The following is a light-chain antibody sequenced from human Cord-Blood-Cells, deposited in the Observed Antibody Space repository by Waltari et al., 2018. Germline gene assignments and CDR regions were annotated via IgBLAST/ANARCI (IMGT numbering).Light chain of an antibody. CDR1: ALAKKY. CDR2: QDS. Sequence: SYELTPPSSVSVFPGQTARITCSGAALAKKYARWFQQKQGQAPVLVIYQDSERPSGNPERFSGSSSGTTVTLTISGAQVEEEADYYCYSAADNNRVFGGGTKLTVL. V-gene: IGLV3-27*01. CDR3: YSAADNNRV. J-gene: IGLJ2*01.